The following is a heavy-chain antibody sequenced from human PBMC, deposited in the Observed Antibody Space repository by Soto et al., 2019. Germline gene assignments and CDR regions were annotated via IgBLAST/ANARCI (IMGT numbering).Heavy chain of an antibody. D-gene: IGHD3-22*01. CDR1: GGSFSGYY. V-gene: IGHV4-34*01. CDR2: INLSGST. Sequence: SETLSLTCAVYGGSFSGYYWSWIRQPPGKGLEWIGEINLSGSTNYNPSLKSRVTISVDTSKNQFSLKLSSVTAADTAVFYCGRSVAYYYDSSGYYPFDYWGQGTLVTVSS. CDR3: GRSVAYYYDSSGYYPFDY. J-gene: IGHJ4*02.